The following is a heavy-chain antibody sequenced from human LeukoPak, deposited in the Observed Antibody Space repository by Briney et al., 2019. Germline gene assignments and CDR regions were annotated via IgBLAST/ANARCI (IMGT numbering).Heavy chain of an antibody. CDR2: MNPTSGHT. V-gene: IGHV1-8*01. Sequence: GASVKVSCKASGYTFTSYDINWVRQATGQGLEWMGWMNPTSGHTGYAQNFQGRVTMTRDTSISTAYTELNSLTSEDTAVYYCARSPVGVRKKHDFWGQGTLVIVSS. CDR3: ARSPVGVRKKHDF. CDR1: GYTFTSYD. D-gene: IGHD3-10*01. J-gene: IGHJ4*02.